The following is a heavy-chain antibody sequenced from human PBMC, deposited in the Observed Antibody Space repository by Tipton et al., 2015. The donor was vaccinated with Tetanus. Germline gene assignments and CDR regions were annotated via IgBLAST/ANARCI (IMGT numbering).Heavy chain of an antibody. Sequence: QLVQSGAELKKPGASVKVSCTASGYTFTGYYMYWVRQAPGQGLEWVGWIDPNSGDTIYAQNFQGRVTMIRDTSISTVYMELSRVRSDDTAVYYCARERGDYIYSCMDVWGPGAPVTVSS. CDR3: ARERGDYIYSCMDV. J-gene: IGHJ6*01. CDR2: IDPNSGDT. V-gene: IGHV1-2*02. D-gene: IGHD2-21*01. CDR1: GYTFTGYY.